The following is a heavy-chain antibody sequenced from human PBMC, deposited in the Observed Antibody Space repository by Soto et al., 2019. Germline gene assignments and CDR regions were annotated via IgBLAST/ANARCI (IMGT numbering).Heavy chain of an antibody. CDR2: IIPIFGTA. V-gene: IGHV1-69*13. J-gene: IGHJ4*02. CDR1: GGTFSSYA. Sequence: GASVKVSCKASGGTFSSYAISWVRQAPGQGLEWMGGIIPIFGTANYAQKFQGRVTITADESTSTAYMELSSLRSEDTAVYYCARGCHGGNCYFDYWGQGTLVTVSS. D-gene: IGHD2-21*01. CDR3: ARGCHGGNCYFDY.